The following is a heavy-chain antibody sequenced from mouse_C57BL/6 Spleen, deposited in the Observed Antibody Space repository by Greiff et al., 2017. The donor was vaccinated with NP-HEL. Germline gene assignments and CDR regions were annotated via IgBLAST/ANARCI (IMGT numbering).Heavy chain of an antibody. CDR2: IDPANGNT. V-gene: IGHV14-3*01. CDR1: GFNIKNTY. Sequence: VQLQQSVAELVRPGASVKLSCTASGFNIKNTYMPWVKQRPEQGLEWIGRIDPANGNTKYAPKFQGKATITADTSSNTAYLQLSSLTSEDTAIYYCARRPYDYDDGDYAMDYWGQGTSVTVSS. D-gene: IGHD2-4*01. J-gene: IGHJ4*01. CDR3: ARRPYDYDDGDYAMDY.